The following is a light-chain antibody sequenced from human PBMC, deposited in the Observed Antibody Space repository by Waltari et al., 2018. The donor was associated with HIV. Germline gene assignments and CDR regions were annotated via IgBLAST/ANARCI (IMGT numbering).Light chain of an antibody. Sequence: QTVVTQEPSFSVSPGGTVTLTCGLSSGSVSTSYYPSWYQQTPGQAPRTLIYSTNTRSSGVPDRFSGSILGNKAALPITGAQADDESDYYCVLYMGRGISLFGGGTKLTVL. CDR1: SGSVSTSYY. CDR3: VLYMGRGISL. J-gene: IGLJ2*01. CDR2: STN. V-gene: IGLV8-61*01.